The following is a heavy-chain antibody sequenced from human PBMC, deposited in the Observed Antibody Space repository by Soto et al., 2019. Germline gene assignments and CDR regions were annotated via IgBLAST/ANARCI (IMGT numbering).Heavy chain of an antibody. CDR3: ASLCSGGSCYRTNWFDP. Sequence: SETLSLTCAVCGGSFSGYYWSWIRQPPGKGLEWIGEINHSGSTNYNPSLKSRVTISVDTSKSQFSLKLSSVTAADTAVYYCASLCSGGSCYRTNWFDPWGQGTLVTVSS. J-gene: IGHJ5*02. D-gene: IGHD2-15*01. CDR2: INHSGST. V-gene: IGHV4-34*01. CDR1: GGSFSGYY.